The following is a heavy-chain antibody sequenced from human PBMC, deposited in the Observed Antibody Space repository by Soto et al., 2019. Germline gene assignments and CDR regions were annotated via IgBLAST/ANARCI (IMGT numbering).Heavy chain of an antibody. CDR3: AKGGYDSSGPDDAFDI. J-gene: IGHJ3*02. D-gene: IGHD3-22*01. Sequence: PGGSLRLSCAASGFTFSSYGMHWVRQAPGKGLEWVAVISYDGSIKYYADSVKGRFTISRDNSKNTLYLQMNSLRAEDTAVYYCAKGGYDSSGPDDAFDIWGQGTMVTVSS. CDR1: GFTFSSYG. CDR2: ISYDGSIK. V-gene: IGHV3-30*18.